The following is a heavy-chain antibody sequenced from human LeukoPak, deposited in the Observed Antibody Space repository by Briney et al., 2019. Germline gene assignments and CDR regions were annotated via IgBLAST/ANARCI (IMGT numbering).Heavy chain of an antibody. J-gene: IGHJ4*02. D-gene: IGHD5-24*01. CDR3: ARALMVAGWLHIDY. V-gene: IGHV4-61*08. CDR2: IYYSGST. CDR1: GASISSGVYY. Sequence: PSETLSLTCTVSGASISSGVYYWSWIRQPPGKGLEWIGYIYYSGSTNYNPSLKSRVTISVDTSKNQFSLKLSSVTAADTAVYYCARALMVAGWLHIDYWGQGTLVTVSS.